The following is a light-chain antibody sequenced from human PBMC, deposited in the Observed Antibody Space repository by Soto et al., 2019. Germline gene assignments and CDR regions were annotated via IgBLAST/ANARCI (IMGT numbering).Light chain of an antibody. V-gene: IGKV4-1*01. CDR2: WAF. CDR1: QSVLFSSNNKNY. J-gene: IGKJ4*01. Sequence: DIVMTQSPDSLAVSLGERATINCKSSQSVLFSSNNKNYLAWYQQKPGQPPKLLIYWAFTRESGVPDRFSGSGSGTDFTLTISSLQAEDVAVYYCQQYDTTPTFGGGTKVEIK. CDR3: QQYDTTPT.